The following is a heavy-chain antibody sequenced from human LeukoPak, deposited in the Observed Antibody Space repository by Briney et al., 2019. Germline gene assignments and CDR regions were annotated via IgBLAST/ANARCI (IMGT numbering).Heavy chain of an antibody. J-gene: IGHJ4*02. V-gene: IGHV1-18*01. CDR1: GYTFTSYG. CDR2: ISAYNGNT. CDR3: ARDQGGQGIQLWSV. D-gene: IGHD5-18*01. Sequence: ASVKVSCKASGYTFTSYGISWVRQAPGQGLEWMGWISAYNGNTNYAQKLQGRVTMTTDTSTSTAYMELRSLRSDDTAVYYCARDQGGQGIQLWSVWGQGTLVTVSS.